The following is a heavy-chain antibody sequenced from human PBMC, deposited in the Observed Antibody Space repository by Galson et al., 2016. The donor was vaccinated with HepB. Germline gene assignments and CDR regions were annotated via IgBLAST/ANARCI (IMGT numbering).Heavy chain of an antibody. J-gene: IGHJ4*02. CDR3: ARVSGESGSDY. V-gene: IGHV3-33*01. CDR2: IRFDGSNQ. Sequence: LRLSCAASGFTFSSYGIHWVRQAPGKGLEWVALIRFDGSNQYYADSVKGRFTISGDNSKNTLYLQMNSLRAEDTAVYYCARVSGESGSDYWRPGTLVTVSS. D-gene: IGHD5-12*01. CDR1: GFTFSSYG.